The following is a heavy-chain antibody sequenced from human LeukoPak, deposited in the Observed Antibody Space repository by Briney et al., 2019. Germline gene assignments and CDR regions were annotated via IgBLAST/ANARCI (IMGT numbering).Heavy chain of an antibody. Sequence: GGSLRLSCAVSGLTFSNAWMSWVRQAPGKGLEWVGRIKSTTVDGTPEYAAPVKGRFTISRDDSKNTVYLQMNSLKTEDTAVYYCTTGPGNSGYWGQGTLVAVSS. V-gene: IGHV3-15*01. CDR3: TTGPGNSGY. J-gene: IGHJ4*02. CDR1: GLTFSNAW. CDR2: IKSTTVDGTP. D-gene: IGHD4-23*01.